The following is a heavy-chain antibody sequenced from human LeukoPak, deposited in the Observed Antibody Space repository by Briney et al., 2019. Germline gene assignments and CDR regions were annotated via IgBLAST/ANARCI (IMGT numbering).Heavy chain of an antibody. CDR3: ARGYYDFWSGYSDCFDY. D-gene: IGHD3-3*01. CDR1: GYTFTSYG. Sequence: ASLKVSCKASGYTFTSYGISWVRQAPGQGLEWMGWISAYNGATNYAHKFQGRVTMTTDTPTTTAYMELGSLRSDDTAVYYCARGYYDFWSGYSDCFDYWGQGTLVTVSS. CDR2: ISAYNGAT. J-gene: IGHJ4*02. V-gene: IGHV1-18*01.